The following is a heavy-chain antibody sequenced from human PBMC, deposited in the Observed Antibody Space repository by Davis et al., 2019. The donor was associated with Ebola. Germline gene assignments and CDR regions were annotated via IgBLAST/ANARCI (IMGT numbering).Heavy chain of an antibody. V-gene: IGHV1-69*13. Sequence: SVNVSCQASGCTFSSYAISWVRQAPGQGLEWMGGIIPIFGTANYAQKFQGRVTNTADESTNTAYMELSRLRAEDTAVYYGGRGEYVWGSYRFFDYWGQGTLVTVSS. D-gene: IGHD3-16*02. CDR1: GCTFSSYA. CDR3: GRGEYVWGSYRFFDY. CDR2: IIPIFGTA. J-gene: IGHJ4*02.